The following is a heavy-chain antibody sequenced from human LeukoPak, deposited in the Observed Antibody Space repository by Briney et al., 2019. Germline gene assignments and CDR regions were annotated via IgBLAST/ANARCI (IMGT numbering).Heavy chain of an antibody. CDR3: ARGLSHGGYYYYYYMDV. CDR1: GYTFTSYY. J-gene: IGHJ6*03. Sequence: ASVMVSRRASGYTFTSYYINWVRQATGQGLEWMVWMNPNSGNTGYAQKFQGRVTMTRNTSISTAYMELSSLRSEDTAVYYCARGLSHGGYYYYYYMDVWGKGTTVTVSS. V-gene: IGHV1-8*01. CDR2: MNPNSGNT. D-gene: IGHD4-23*01.